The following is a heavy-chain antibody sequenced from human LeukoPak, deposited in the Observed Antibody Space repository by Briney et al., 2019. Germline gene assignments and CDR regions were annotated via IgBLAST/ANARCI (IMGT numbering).Heavy chain of an antibody. CDR2: IWYDGGNK. Sequence: GRSLRLSCAASGFTFNRYGMHWVRQAPGKGPEWVTVIWYDGGNKYYADSVKGRFTISRDNSKNTLYLQMNSLRAEDTAVYYCARDPSAVASYFDYWGQGTLVTVSS. D-gene: IGHD6-19*01. V-gene: IGHV3-33*01. J-gene: IGHJ4*02. CDR1: GFTFNRYG. CDR3: ARDPSAVASYFDY.